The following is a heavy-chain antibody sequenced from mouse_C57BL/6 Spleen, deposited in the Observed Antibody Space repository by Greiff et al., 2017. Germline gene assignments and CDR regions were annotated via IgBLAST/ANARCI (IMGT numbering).Heavy chain of an antibody. CDR2: ISSGGDYI. CDR3: TRDPYSNYFDV. CDR1: GFTFSSYA. V-gene: IGHV5-9-1*02. Sequence: EVNVVESGEGLVKPGGSLKLSCAASGFTFSSYAMSWVRQTPEKRLEWVAYISSGGDYIYYADTVKGRFTISRDNARNTLYLQMSSLKSEDTAMYYCTRDPYSNYFDVWGTGTTVTVSS. J-gene: IGHJ1*03. D-gene: IGHD2-5*01.